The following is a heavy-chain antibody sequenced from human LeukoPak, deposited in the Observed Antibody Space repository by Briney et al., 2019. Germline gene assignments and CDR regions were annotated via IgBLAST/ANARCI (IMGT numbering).Heavy chain of an antibody. CDR2: ISAYNGNT. D-gene: IGHD2-2*01. Sequence: ASVKVSCKASGYTLTSYGISWVRQAPGQGLEWMGWISAYNGNTNYAQKLQGRVTMTTDTSTSTAYMELRSLRSDDTAVYYCARDARCSSTSCYLRLYYYYYMDVWGKGTTVTVSS. V-gene: IGHV1-18*01. CDR3: ARDARCSSTSCYLRLYYYYYMDV. J-gene: IGHJ6*03. CDR1: GYTLTSYG.